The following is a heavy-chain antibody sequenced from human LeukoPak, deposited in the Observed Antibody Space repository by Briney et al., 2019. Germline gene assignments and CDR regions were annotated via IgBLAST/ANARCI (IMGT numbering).Heavy chain of an antibody. CDR3: ATVAGDDYYDSSGYFDY. J-gene: IGHJ4*02. V-gene: IGHV3-7*01. CDR2: IKQDGSEK. CDR1: GFTFSSYW. Sequence: PGGSLRLSCAASGFTFSSYWMSWVRQAPGKGLEWVANIKQDGSEKYYVDSVKGRFTISRDNAKNSLYLQMNSLRAEDTAVYYCATVAGDDYYDSSGYFDYWGLGTLVTVSS. D-gene: IGHD3-22*01.